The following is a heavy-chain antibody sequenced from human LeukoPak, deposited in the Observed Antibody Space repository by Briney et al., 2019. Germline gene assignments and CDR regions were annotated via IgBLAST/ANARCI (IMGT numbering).Heavy chain of an antibody. CDR3: ARDGRGYYNWFDP. V-gene: IGHV3-21*05. J-gene: IGHJ5*02. D-gene: IGHD2-15*01. CDR1: GFSFSKYS. CDR2: ISAGSSDI. Sequence: PGGSLRLSCAASGFSFSKYSMNWVRQAPGKGLEWVSYISAGSSDIYYADSVNGRFTISRDNAKNSLYLQMNSLRADDTAVYYCARDGRGYYNWFDPWGQGTLVTVSS.